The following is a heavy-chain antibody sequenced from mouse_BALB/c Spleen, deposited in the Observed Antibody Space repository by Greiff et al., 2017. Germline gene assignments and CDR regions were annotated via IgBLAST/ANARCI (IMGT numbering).Heavy chain of an antibody. CDR1: GYSITSDYA. V-gene: IGHV3-2*02. CDR2: ISYSGST. CDR3: ARGYGSSDAMDY. D-gene: IGHD1-1*01. Sequence: EVKLVESGPGLVKPSQSLSLTCTVTGYSITSDYAWNWIRQFPGNKLEWMGYISYSGSTSYNPSLKSRISITRDTSMNQFFLQLNSVTTEDTATYYCARGYGSSDAMDYWGQGTSVTVSS. J-gene: IGHJ4*01.